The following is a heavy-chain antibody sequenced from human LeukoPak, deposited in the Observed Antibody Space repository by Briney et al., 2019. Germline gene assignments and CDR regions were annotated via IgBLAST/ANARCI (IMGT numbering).Heavy chain of an antibody. J-gene: IGHJ4*02. V-gene: IGHV3-23*01. Sequence: GGSLRLSCAASGFTFSGYAVSWVRQAPGKGLEWVSAISGSGGSTYYADSVKGRFTISRDNSKNTLYLQMNSLRAEDTAVYYCAKGRGYSYGFYYFDYWGQGTLVTVSS. CDR1: GFTFSGYA. CDR3: AKGRGYSYGFYYFDY. D-gene: IGHD5-18*01. CDR2: ISGSGGST.